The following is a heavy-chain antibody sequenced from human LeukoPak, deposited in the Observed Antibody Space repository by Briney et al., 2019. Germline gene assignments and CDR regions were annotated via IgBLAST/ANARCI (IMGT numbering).Heavy chain of an antibody. V-gene: IGHV4-38-2*02. Sequence: SETLSLTCTVSGYSISSGYYWGWIRQPPGKGLEWIGSIYYSGSTYYNPSLKSRVTISVDTSKNQFSLKLSSVTAADTAVYYCARHPAFDYWGQGTLVTVSS. CDR1: GYSISSGYY. CDR3: ARHPAFDY. J-gene: IGHJ4*02. CDR2: IYYSGST.